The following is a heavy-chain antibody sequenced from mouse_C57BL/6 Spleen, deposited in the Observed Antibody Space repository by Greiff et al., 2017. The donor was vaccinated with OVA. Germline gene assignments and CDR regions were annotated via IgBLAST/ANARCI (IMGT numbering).Heavy chain of an antibody. CDR3: ARDTIYDGYYVGFAY. Sequence: EVQLQQSGPGLVKPSQSLSLTCSVTGYSITSGYYWNWIRQFPGNKLEWMGYISYDGSNNYNPSLKNRISITRDTSKNQFFLKLNSVTTEDTATYHCARDTIYDGYYVGFAYWGQGTLVTVSA. CDR1: GYSITSGYY. J-gene: IGHJ3*01. V-gene: IGHV3-6*01. CDR2: ISYDGSN. D-gene: IGHD2-3*01.